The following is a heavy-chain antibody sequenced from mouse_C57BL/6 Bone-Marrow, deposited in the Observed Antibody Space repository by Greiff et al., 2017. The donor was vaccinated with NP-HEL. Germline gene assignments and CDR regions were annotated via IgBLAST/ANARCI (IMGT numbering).Heavy chain of an antibody. CDR3: ARPYYGSSYYFDY. D-gene: IGHD1-1*01. CDR1: GFSLTSYG. J-gene: IGHJ2*01. Sequence: VQGVESGPGLVQPSQSLSITCTVSGFSLTSYGVHWVRPSPGKGLEWLGVIWSGGSTDYNAAFISRLSISKDNSKSQVFFKMNSLQADDTAIYYCARPYYGSSYYFDYWGQGTTLTVSS. CDR2: IWSGGST. V-gene: IGHV2-2*01.